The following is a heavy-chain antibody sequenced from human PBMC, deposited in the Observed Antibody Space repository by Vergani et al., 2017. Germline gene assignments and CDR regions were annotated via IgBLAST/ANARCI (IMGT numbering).Heavy chain of an antibody. V-gene: IGHV3-30*02. Sequence: VQLVESGGGLVQPGGSLRLSCAASGFTFSSYWMSWVRQAPGKGLEWVAFIGYDGRIKYNVDSVKGRFTISRDTSKKTLSLQMRSLRADDTAVYYCAKDGRESSDYGYFDYWGQGTLVTVSS. CDR3: AKDGRESSDYGYFDY. CDR2: IGYDGRIK. CDR1: GFTFSSYW. D-gene: IGHD4-17*01. J-gene: IGHJ4*02.